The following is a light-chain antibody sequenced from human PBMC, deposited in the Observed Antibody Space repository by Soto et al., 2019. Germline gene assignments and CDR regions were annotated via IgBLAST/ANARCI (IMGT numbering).Light chain of an antibody. CDR2: EVT. V-gene: IGLV2-14*01. Sequence: QSVLTQPASVSASPGQSVTISCAGTSSDVGGYNYVSWYQQRPGRAPKLMIYEVTYRPSGVSNRFSGSKSGNTASLTISGLQAEDEADYYCSSYAGSNNFGVFGTGTKLTVL. J-gene: IGLJ1*01. CDR3: SSYAGSNNFGV. CDR1: SSDVGGYNY.